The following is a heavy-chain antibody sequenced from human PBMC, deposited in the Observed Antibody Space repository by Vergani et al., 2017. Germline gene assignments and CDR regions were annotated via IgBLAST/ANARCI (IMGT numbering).Heavy chain of an antibody. V-gene: IGHV5-10-1*04. J-gene: IGHJ6*02. CDR2: IDPSDSDT. CDR1: GYSFTSYW. CDR3: ARRGITMVRGVIDYYYYGMDV. Sequence: EVQLVQSGAEVKKPGESLRISCKGSGYSFTSYWISWVRQMPGKGLEWMGRIDPSDSDTRYSPSFQGQVTISADKSISTAYLQWSSLKASDTAMYYCARRGITMVRGVIDYYYYGMDVWGQGTTVTVSS. D-gene: IGHD3-10*01.